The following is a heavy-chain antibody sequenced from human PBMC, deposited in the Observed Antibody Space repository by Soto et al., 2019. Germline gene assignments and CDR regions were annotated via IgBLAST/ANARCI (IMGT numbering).Heavy chain of an antibody. D-gene: IGHD4-4*01. CDR1: GGSISSGGYY. V-gene: IGHV4-31*03. Sequence: QVQLQESGPGLVKPSQTLSLTCTVSGGSISSGGYYWSWIRQHPGKGLEWIGYIYYSGRTYYNPSLKIRVTISVDTSKNQFSLKLSSVTAADTAVYYCARVRWLQSLFDYWGQGTLVTVSS. J-gene: IGHJ4*02. CDR2: IYYSGRT. CDR3: ARVRWLQSLFDY.